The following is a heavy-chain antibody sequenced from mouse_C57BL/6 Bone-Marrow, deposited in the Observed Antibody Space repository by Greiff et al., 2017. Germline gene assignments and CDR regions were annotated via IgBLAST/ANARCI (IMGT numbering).Heavy chain of an antibody. CDR1: GYSITSGYY. V-gene: IGHV3-6*01. CDR2: ISYDGSN. Sequence: DVQLQESGPGLVKPSQSLSLTCSVTGYSITSGYYWNWIRQFPGNKLEWMGYISYDGSNNYNPSLKNRISITRDTSKNQFFLKLNSVTTEDTATYYCAREWMDYWGQGTSVTVSS. CDR3: AREWMDY. J-gene: IGHJ4*01.